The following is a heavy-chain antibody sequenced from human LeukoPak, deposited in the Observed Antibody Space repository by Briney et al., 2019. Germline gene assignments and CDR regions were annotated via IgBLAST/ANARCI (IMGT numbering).Heavy chain of an antibody. CDR3: AIPLVRGSFDY. J-gene: IGHJ4*02. D-gene: IGHD6-13*01. CDR1: GFTFSSSS. Sequence: GGSLRLSCAASGFTFSSSSMNWVRQAPGKGLEWVSYISSSSSSIYYADSVKGRFTISRDNAKNSLYLQMNSLRAEDTAVYYCAIPLVRGSFDYWGQGTLVTVSS. CDR2: ISSSSSSI. V-gene: IGHV3-48*04.